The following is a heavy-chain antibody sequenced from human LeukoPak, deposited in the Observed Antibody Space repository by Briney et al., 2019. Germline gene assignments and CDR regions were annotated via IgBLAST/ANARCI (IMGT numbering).Heavy chain of an antibody. Sequence: SETLSLTCTVSGGSISSSSYYWGWIRQPPGEGLEWIGSIYYSGSTYYNPSLKSRVTISVDTSKNQFSLKLSSVTAADTAVYYCASPYCSGGSCYLDYWGQGTLVTVSS. J-gene: IGHJ4*02. CDR3: ASPYCSGGSCYLDY. CDR1: GGSISSSSYY. V-gene: IGHV4-39*01. D-gene: IGHD2-15*01. CDR2: IYYSGST.